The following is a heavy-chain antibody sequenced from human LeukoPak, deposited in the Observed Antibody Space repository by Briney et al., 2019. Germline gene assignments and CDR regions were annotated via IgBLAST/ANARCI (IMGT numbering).Heavy chain of an antibody. Sequence: SETLSLTCTVSGGSISSGGYYWSWIRQHPGKGLEWIGYIYYSGSTYYNPSLKSRVTMSVDTSKNQFSLKLSSVTAADTAVYYCARETPRTYYDILTGRGYFDYWGQGTLVTVSS. J-gene: IGHJ4*02. CDR2: IYYSGST. CDR1: GGSISSGGYY. V-gene: IGHV4-31*03. D-gene: IGHD3-9*01. CDR3: ARETPRTYYDILTGRGYFDY.